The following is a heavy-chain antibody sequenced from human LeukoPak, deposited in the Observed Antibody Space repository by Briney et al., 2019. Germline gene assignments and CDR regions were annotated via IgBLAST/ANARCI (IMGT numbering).Heavy chain of an antibody. CDR2: IYYSGST. V-gene: IGHV4-39*01. CDR1: GGSISSSSYY. J-gene: IGHJ4*02. CDR3: ARQTGYCSGGSCRGY. D-gene: IGHD2-15*01. Sequence: SETLSLTCTVSGGSISSSSYYWGWIRQPPGKGLEWIGSIYYSGSTYYNPSLKSRVTIPVDTSKNQFSLKLSSVTAADTAVYYCARQTGYCSGGSCRGYWGQGTLVTVSS.